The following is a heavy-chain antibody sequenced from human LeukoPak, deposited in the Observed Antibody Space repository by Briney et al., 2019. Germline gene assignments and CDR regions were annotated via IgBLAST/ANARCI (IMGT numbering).Heavy chain of an antibody. D-gene: IGHD1-26*01. Sequence: PGGSLRLSCAASGFTFSSYSMNWVRQAPGKGLEWISYISSSSGTMYYADSVKGRFTISRDNAKNSVQLQMNSLRAEDTAVYYCARDDVGYLDYWGQGTLVIVSS. V-gene: IGHV3-48*01. CDR3: ARDDVGYLDY. CDR2: ISSSSGTM. CDR1: GFTFSSYS. J-gene: IGHJ4*02.